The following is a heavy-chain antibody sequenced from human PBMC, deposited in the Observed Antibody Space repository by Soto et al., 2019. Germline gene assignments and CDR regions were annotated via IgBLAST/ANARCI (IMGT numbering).Heavy chain of an antibody. CDR2: ISSSSSTI. CDR3: ARDLLMRDFWSGYYP. CDR1: GFTFSSYS. Sequence: GGSLRLSCAASGFTFSSYSMNWVRQAPGKGLEWVSYISSSSSTIYYADSVKGRFTISRDNAKNSLYLQMNSLRDEDTAVYYCARDLLMRDFWSGYYPLGQATLVTVSS. J-gene: IGHJ5*02. V-gene: IGHV3-48*02. D-gene: IGHD3-3*01.